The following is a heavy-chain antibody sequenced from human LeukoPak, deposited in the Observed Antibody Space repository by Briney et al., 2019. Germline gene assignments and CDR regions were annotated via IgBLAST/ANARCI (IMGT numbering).Heavy chain of an antibody. Sequence: AASVKVSCKASGYTFTSYYMHWVRQAPGQGLEWMGIINPSGGSTSYTQKFQGRVTTTRDTSTSTVYMELSSLRSEDTAVYYCARATIIMYYFHYWGQGTLVTVSS. J-gene: IGHJ4*02. CDR2: INPSGGST. V-gene: IGHV1-46*01. CDR3: ARATIIMYYFHY. CDR1: GYTFTSYY. D-gene: IGHD3-10*01.